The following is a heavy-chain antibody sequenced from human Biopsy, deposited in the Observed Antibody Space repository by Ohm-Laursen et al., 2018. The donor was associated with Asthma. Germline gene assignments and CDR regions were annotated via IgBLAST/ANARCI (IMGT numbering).Heavy chain of an antibody. D-gene: IGHD6-19*01. CDR3: ARCQVGYSSGWSLLLKKIYYSGMDV. J-gene: IGHJ6*02. CDR1: GGTFGNFA. V-gene: IGHV1-69*01. Sequence: SSVKVSCKAPGGTFGNFAISWVRQAPGQGLEWLGGIMTVFGTTNYAQKFQGRVTITADESTSTAYMEVTSLRSEDTAIYYRARCQVGYSSGWSLLLKKIYYSGMDVWGQGTAVTVSS. CDR2: IMTVFGTT.